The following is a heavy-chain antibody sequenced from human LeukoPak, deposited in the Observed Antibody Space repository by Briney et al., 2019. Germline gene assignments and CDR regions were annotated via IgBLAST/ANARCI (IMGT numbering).Heavy chain of an antibody. CDR3: ARVYRYGSGSYYNADFDY. J-gene: IGHJ4*02. D-gene: IGHD3-10*01. CDR1: DGSVSSGSYY. V-gene: IGHV4-61*01. CDR2: IYYSGST. Sequence: PSETLSLTCTVSDGSVSSGSYYWSWIRQPPGKGLEWIGYIYYSGSTNYNPSLKSRVTISVDTSKNQFSLKLSSVTAADTAVYYCARVYRYGSGSYYNADFDYWGQGTLVTVSS.